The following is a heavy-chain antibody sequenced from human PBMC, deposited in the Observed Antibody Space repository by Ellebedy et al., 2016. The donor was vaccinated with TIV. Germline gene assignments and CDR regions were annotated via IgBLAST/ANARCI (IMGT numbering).Heavy chain of an antibody. V-gene: IGHV3-23*01. D-gene: IGHD2-8*01. CDR3: ARNGYCTPSNCRSYNWFDP. J-gene: IGHJ5*02. Sequence: GESLKISCAASGFTFSSYAMSWVRQAPGKGLEWVSTISNTGSRTYYADSVEGRFIISRDNSKKTLYLQMNSLRADDTAEYYCARNGYCTPSNCRSYNWFDPWGQGTLVTVSS. CDR1: GFTFSSYA. CDR2: ISNTGSRT.